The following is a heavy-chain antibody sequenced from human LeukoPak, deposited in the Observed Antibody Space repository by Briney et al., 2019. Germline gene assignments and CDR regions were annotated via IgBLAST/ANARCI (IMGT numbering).Heavy chain of an antibody. Sequence: SGGSLRLSCAASGFTFSTFAMIWVRQPPGKGLEWVSSIFPSGGEIHYADSVRGRFTISRDNSKNTLYLQMNSLRAEDTAVYYCARDPTMLWFGEANHYDYWGQGTLVTVSS. CDR3: ARDPTMLWFGEANHYDY. V-gene: IGHV3-23*01. D-gene: IGHD3-10*01. CDR2: IFPSGGEI. CDR1: GFTFSTFA. J-gene: IGHJ4*02.